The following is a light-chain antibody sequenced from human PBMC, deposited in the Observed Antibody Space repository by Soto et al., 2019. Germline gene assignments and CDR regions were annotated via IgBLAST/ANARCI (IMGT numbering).Light chain of an antibody. J-gene: IGLJ1*01. Sequence: QSALTQPASVSGSPGQSITISCTGTSSDIGGHDYVSWYQQHPGKAPKLIISEVSNRPSGVSNRFSGSKSGNTASLTISGLQAEDEAEYYCSSSTSSSTLYVFGTGTKLTVL. CDR1: SSDIGGHDY. CDR3: SSSTSSSTLYV. V-gene: IGLV2-14*01. CDR2: EVS.